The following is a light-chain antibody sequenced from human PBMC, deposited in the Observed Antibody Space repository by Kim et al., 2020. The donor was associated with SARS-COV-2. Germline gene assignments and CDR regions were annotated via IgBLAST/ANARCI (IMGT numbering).Light chain of an antibody. Sequence: ALGQTVRITSQGDSLRSYYASWYQQKPGQAPVLVIYGKNNRPSGIPDRFSGSSSGNTASLTITGAQAEDEADYYCNSRDSSGNQVFGGGTKLTVL. V-gene: IGLV3-19*01. CDR2: GKN. CDR1: SLRSYY. J-gene: IGLJ2*01. CDR3: NSRDSSGNQV.